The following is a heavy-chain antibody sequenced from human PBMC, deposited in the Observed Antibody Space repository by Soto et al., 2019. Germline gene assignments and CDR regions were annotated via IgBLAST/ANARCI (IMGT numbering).Heavy chain of an antibody. CDR3: ADSWRPTSY. CDR1: GFTFRNFW. Sequence: PGGSLRLSCAASGFTFRNFWMHWVRQAPGKGLVWVSRISPDGITTSYADSVKGRFTISRDNAKSTLYLQMNSLRAEDTAVYYCADSWRPTSYWGLGTLVTVSS. CDR2: ISPDGITT. V-gene: IGHV3-74*01. J-gene: IGHJ4*02.